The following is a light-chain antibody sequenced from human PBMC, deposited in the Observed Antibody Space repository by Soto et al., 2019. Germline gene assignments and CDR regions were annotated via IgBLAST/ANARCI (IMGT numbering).Light chain of an antibody. Sequence: QPASVSGSPGQSITISCTGTSSDVGAYNYVSWYQQYPGKAPKLMIYAVSNRPSGVSNRFSGSKSGNTASLTISGLQAEDEADYYCSSYTTTPTNTWVFGGGTKLTVL. CDR2: AVS. CDR3: SSYTTTPTNTWV. J-gene: IGLJ3*02. V-gene: IGLV2-14*01. CDR1: SSDVGAYNY.